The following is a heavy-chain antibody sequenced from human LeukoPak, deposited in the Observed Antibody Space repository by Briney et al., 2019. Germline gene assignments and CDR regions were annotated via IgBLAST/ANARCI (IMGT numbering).Heavy chain of an antibody. Sequence: SETLSLTCTVSGGSIISYYWSWIRQPRGNGLEWIAYIYYSGSTNYNPSLKSRVTISVDRSKNQFSLKLSSVTAADTAVYYCARADPEGAFDIWGQGTMVTASS. V-gene: IGHV4-59*01. J-gene: IGHJ3*02. D-gene: IGHD1-14*01. CDR3: ARADPEGAFDI. CDR2: IYYSGST. CDR1: GGSIISYY.